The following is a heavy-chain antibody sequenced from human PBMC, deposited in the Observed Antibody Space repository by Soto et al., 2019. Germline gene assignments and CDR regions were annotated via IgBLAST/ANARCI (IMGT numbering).Heavy chain of an antibody. CDR3: AREPDDSRWNFDN. CDR1: GFTFSSYG. D-gene: IGHD3-22*01. Sequence: QVQLVESGGGVVQPGTSLRISCAASGFTFSSYGMHWVRQAPGKGLEWVAIIWYDGTTKYYADSVKGRFTISRDNSKNTLHLQMNSLRVEDTAMYFCAREPDDSRWNFDNWGQGTLVSVSS. J-gene: IGHJ4*02. V-gene: IGHV3-33*01. CDR2: IWYDGTTK.